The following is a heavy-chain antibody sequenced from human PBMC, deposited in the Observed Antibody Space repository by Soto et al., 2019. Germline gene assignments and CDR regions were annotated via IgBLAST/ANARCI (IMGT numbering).Heavy chain of an antibody. V-gene: IGHV1-69*02. CDR1: GGTLSSYT. CDR2: IIPILGIA. J-gene: IGHJ3*02. CDR3: ASARPNHDAFDI. Sequence: SVKVSCKASGGTLSSYTMSCVRQTTGQGLEWMGRIIPILGIANYAQKFQGRVTITADKSTSTAYMELSSLRSEDTAVYYCASARPNHDAFDIWGQGTMVTVSS. D-gene: IGHD6-25*01.